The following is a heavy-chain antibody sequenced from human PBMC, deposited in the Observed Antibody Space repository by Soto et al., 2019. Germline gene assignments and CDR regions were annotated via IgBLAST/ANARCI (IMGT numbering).Heavy chain of an antibody. CDR2: ISSNGGST. CDR1: GFTFSSYA. Sequence: GGSLRVSCSASGFTFSSYAMHWVRQAPGKGLEYVSAISSNGGSTYYADSVKGRFTISRDNSKNTLYLQMSSLRAEDTAVYYCVKDLGITMVRGVITQYYYGMDVWGQGTTVTVSS. J-gene: IGHJ6*02. D-gene: IGHD3-10*01. V-gene: IGHV3-64D*06. CDR3: VKDLGITMVRGVITQYYYGMDV.